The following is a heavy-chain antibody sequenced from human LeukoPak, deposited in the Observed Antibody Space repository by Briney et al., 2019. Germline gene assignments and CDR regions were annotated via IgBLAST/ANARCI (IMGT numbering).Heavy chain of an antibody. CDR1: GFTVSSNY. V-gene: IGHV3-21*01. D-gene: IGHD1-26*01. CDR2: ISSSSSYI. Sequence: GGSLRLSCAASGFTVSSNYMSWVRPAPGQGLEWVSSISSSSSYIYYADSVKGRFTISRDNAKNSLYLQMNSLRAEDTAVYYCARDRWELSSIDYWGQGTLVTVSS. CDR3: ARDRWELSSIDY. J-gene: IGHJ4*02.